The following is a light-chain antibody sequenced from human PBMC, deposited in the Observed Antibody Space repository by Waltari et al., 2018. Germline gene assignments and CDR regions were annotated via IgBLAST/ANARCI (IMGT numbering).Light chain of an antibody. Sequence: DIKMNQSPSSLSASVGDRVTITCRASQSISSYLNWYQQKPGKAPKLLIYAASSLQSGVPSRFSGSGSGTDFTLTISSLQPEDFATYYCQQSYSTLYTFGQGTKLEIK. J-gene: IGKJ2*01. CDR1: QSISSY. CDR2: AAS. V-gene: IGKV1-39*01. CDR3: QQSYSTLYT.